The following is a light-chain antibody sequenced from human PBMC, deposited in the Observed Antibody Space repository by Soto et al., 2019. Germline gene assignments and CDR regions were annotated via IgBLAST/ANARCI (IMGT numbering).Light chain of an antibody. V-gene: IGKV3-11*01. CDR3: QQRAGSGT. CDR1: QTVSNQ. Sequence: EIVLTQSPVTLSLSPGERATLSCRASQTVSNQLDWYQQKPGQAPRLLIDDASRRVTGIPARLSGSGSGTDFTLTLSSVEPEYVAVYYCQQRAGSGTFGQGTRLEIK. J-gene: IGKJ5*01. CDR2: DAS.